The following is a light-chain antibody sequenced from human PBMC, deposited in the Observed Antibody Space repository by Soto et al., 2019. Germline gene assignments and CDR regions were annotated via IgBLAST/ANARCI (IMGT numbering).Light chain of an antibody. Sequence: EIVLTQSPATLSLSPGERATLSCRASQSVSNYLAWYQQRPGQAPRLLIYDASSRATGIPARFSGSGSGTAFTLTISSLEPEDFAVYYCQQRYNWPPFTFGPGTKVDIK. V-gene: IGKV3-11*01. J-gene: IGKJ3*01. CDR3: QQRYNWPPFT. CDR1: QSVSNY. CDR2: DAS.